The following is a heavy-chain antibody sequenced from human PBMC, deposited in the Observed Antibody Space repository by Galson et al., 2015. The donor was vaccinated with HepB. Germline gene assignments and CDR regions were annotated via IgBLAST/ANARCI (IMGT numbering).Heavy chain of an antibody. CDR3: ASHRAEMVRGVTGVY. V-gene: IGHV3-23*01. CDR2: ISGSGGST. D-gene: IGHD3-10*01. CDR1: GFTFSSYA. J-gene: IGHJ4*02. Sequence: SLRLSCTASGFTFSSYAMRWVRQAPGKGLEWVSAISGSGGSTYYADSVKGRFTTSRDNSKNTRYLQMNSLRAEDTAVYYCASHRAEMVRGVTGVYWGQGTLVTVSS.